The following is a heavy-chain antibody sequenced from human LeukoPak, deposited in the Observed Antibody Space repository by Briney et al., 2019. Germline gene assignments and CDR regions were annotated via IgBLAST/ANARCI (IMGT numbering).Heavy chain of an antibody. CDR1: GGSISSSSYY. D-gene: IGHD3-22*01. V-gene: IGHV4-39*01. J-gene: IGHJ4*02. CDR2: IYYSGST. CDR3: ARVTAYDGSGYYKYYFDY. Sequence: PSETLSLTCTVSGGSISSSSYYWGWIRQPPGKGLEWIGSIYYSGSTNYNPSLKSRVTISVDTSKNQFSLKLSSVTAADTAVYYCARVTAYDGSGYYKYYFDYWGQGTLVTVSS.